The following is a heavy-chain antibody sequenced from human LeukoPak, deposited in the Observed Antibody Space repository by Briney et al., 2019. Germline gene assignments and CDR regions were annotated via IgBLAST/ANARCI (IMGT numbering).Heavy chain of an antibody. CDR1: GYTFTGYY. CDR2: INPNSGGT. D-gene: IGHD2-2*01. Sequence: ASVKVSCKASGYTFTGYYMYWVRQAPGQGLEWMGWINPNSGGTNYAQKFQGWVTMTRDTSISTAYMELSRLRSDDTAVYYCARSPYCSSTSCYYWFDPWGQGTLVTVSS. V-gene: IGHV1-2*04. CDR3: ARSPYCSSTSCYYWFDP. J-gene: IGHJ5*02.